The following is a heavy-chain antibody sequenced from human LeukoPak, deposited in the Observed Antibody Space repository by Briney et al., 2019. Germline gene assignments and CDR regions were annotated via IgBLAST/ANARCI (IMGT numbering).Heavy chain of an antibody. CDR3: ARRAGAYSHPYDY. Sequence: PGRSLRLSCAASGFTFSSYAIHWVRQAPGKGLEWVAVISYDGINKYYADSLKGRFTISRDNSKNTLYLQMNSLRAEDTAVYYCARRAGAYSHPYDYWGQGTLVTVSS. J-gene: IGHJ4*02. CDR2: ISYDGINK. D-gene: IGHD4/OR15-4a*01. CDR1: GFTFSSYA. V-gene: IGHV3-30*14.